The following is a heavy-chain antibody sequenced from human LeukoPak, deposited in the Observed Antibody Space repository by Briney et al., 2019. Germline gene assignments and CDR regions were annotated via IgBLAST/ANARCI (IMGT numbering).Heavy chain of an antibody. CDR2: ISAYNGNT. Sequence: ASVKVSCKASGYTFTSYGISWVRQAPGQGLEWMGWISAYNGNTNYAQKLQGRVTMTTDTSTSTAYMELRSLRSDDTAVYYCARDVYDSSGYSPYWYFDLWGRGTLVTVSS. J-gene: IGHJ2*01. CDR3: ARDVYDSSGYSPYWYFDL. D-gene: IGHD3-22*01. CDR1: GYTFTSYG. V-gene: IGHV1-18*01.